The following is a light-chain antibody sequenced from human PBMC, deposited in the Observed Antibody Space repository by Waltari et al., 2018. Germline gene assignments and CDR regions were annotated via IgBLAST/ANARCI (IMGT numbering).Light chain of an antibody. CDR2: DVT. J-gene: IGLJ2*01. V-gene: IGLV2-14*03. Sequence: QSALTQPASVSGSPGQSITISCLGTSSDVGGYDYVPWYQQHPGKPPKLMIYDVTNRPSGVSDRFSGSKSGNTASLTISGLQAEDEADYYCSSFTSSSTLVFGGGTELTVL. CDR3: SSFTSSSTLV. CDR1: SSDVGGYDY.